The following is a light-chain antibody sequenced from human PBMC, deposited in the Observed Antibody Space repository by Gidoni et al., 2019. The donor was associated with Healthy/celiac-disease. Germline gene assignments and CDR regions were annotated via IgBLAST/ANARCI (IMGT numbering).Light chain of an antibody. CDR2: KDS. J-gene: IGLJ2*01. V-gene: IGLV3-25*02. Sequence: SYELTQPPSVSVSPGQTARITCAGDALPKQYAYWYQQKPGQAPVLMIYKDSERPSGIPERFSGSSSGTTVTLTISGVQAEDEADYYSQSADSSGTSVVFGGGTKLTVL. CDR1: ALPKQY. CDR3: QSADSSGTSVV.